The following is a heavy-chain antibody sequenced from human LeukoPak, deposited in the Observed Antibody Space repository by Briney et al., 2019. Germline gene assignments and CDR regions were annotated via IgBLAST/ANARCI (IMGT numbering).Heavy chain of an antibody. CDR3: AKLVSSIAALDRYYYYMDV. CDR2: IYYSGST. Sequence: SETLSLTCTVSGGSISSSSYYWSWIRQPPGKGLEWIGSIYYSGSTYYNPSLKSRVTISVDTSKNQFSLKLSSVTAADTAVYYCAKLVSSIAALDRYYYYMDVWGKGTTVTVSS. CDR1: GGSISSSSYY. J-gene: IGHJ6*03. V-gene: IGHV4-39*01. D-gene: IGHD6-6*01.